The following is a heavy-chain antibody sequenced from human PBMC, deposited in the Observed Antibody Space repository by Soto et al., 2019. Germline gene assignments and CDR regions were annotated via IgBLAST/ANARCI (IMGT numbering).Heavy chain of an antibody. D-gene: IGHD2-2*01. CDR2: ISSSSRTI. J-gene: IGHJ6*03. CDR3: ASSTSSDYYYYMDV. Sequence: GGSLRLSCAASGFTFSSYGMNWVRQAPGKGLEWISYISSSSRTIYYADSVKGRFTISRDNAKNSLYLQMNSLRAEDTAVYYCASSTSSDYYYYMDVWGKGTTVTVSS. V-gene: IGHV3-48*01. CDR1: GFTFSSYG.